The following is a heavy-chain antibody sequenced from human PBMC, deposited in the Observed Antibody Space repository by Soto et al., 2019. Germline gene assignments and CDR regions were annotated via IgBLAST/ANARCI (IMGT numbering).Heavy chain of an antibody. CDR3: AREFDSGDFGLDL. CDR2: IIPVFGTT. D-gene: IGHD4-17*01. J-gene: IGHJ6*02. CDR1: GGTFSRYG. Sequence: ASVKVSCKASGGTFSRYGISWLRQAPGQGLEWMGGIIPVFGTTNYDQKFQGRVTFTTDTSVNTAYMELRWLRAGDTALYFCAREFDSGDFGLDLWGQGTTVTVSS. V-gene: IGHV1-69*05.